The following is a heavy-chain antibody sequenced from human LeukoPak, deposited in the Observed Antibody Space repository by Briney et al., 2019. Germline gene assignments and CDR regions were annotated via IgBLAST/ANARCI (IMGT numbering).Heavy chain of an antibody. CDR3: ARDITMVRGVINRFDP. CDR1: GGTFSSYA. Sequence: SVKVSCKASGGTFSSYAISWVRQAPGQGLEWMGGIIPIFGTANYAQKFQGRVTITADESTSTAYMELSSLRSEDTAVYYCARDITMVRGVINRFDPWGQGTLVTVSS. CDR2: IIPIFGTA. D-gene: IGHD3-10*01. V-gene: IGHV1-69*13. J-gene: IGHJ5*02.